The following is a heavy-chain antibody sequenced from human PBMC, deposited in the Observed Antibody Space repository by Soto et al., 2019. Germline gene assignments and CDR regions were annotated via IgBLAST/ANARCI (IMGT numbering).Heavy chain of an antibody. Sequence: SETLSLTXTVSGGSVTSDEDYWTWIRQSPGKGLEWIGYISNSGSTGYNPSLKTRLSMSVDRSKNQFTLRLTSVTAADTAVYFCATESGSTYGYFDHWGQGTQVTV. CDR2: ISNSGST. V-gene: IGHV4-30-4*01. CDR3: ATESGSTYGYFDH. CDR1: GGSVTSDEDY. D-gene: IGHD5-18*01. J-gene: IGHJ4*02.